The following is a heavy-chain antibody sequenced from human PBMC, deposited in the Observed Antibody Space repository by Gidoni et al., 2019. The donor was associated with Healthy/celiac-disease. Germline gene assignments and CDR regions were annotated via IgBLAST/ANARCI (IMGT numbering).Heavy chain of an antibody. CDR2: IYTSGST. CDR1: GGSISSGSYY. J-gene: IGHJ3*02. CDR3: AREVDIVVVVAATQVAFDI. D-gene: IGHD2-15*01. V-gene: IGHV4-61*02. Sequence: QVQLQASGPGLVKPSQTLSLTCTVSGGSISSGSYYWSWIRQPAGKGLEWIGRIYTSGSTNYNPSLKSRVTISVDTSKNQFSLKLSSVTAADTAVYYCAREVDIVVVVAATQVAFDIWGQGTMVTVFS.